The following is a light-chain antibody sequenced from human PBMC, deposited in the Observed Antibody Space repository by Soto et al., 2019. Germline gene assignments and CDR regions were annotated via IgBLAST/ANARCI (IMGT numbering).Light chain of an antibody. J-gene: IGLJ7*01. Sequence: QSALTQPASVSGSPGQSITISCTGTSSDVGGYNYVSWYQQHPGKAPKLMIYDVSNRPSGVSNRFSGSKSGNTASLTISGLQAEDEADYYCSSSTSSSTQFGGGTQLTVL. CDR2: DVS. CDR3: SSSTSSSTQ. CDR1: SSDVGGYNY. V-gene: IGLV2-14*01.